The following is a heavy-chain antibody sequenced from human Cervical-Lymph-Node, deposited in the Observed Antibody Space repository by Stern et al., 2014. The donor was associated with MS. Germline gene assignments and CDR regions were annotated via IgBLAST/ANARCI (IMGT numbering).Heavy chain of an antibody. J-gene: IGHJ6*02. CDR2: ISHDGSNQ. Sequence: VQLVESGGGVVQPGRSLRLSCAASGFSFSTYVMYWVRLAPGKGLEWVALISHDGSNQYYDDSVKGRFAISIDNSKNVLYLQMNSLRLNDTAVYYCARDREEFNGGYRSYYCYGMDVWGQGTTVTVSS. D-gene: IGHD4-17*01. CDR3: ARDREEFNGGYRSYYCYGMDV. CDR1: GFSFSTYV. V-gene: IGHV3-30*09.